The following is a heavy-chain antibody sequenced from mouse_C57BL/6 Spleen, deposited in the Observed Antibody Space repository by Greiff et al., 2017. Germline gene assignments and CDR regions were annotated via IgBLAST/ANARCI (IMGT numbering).Heavy chain of an antibody. J-gene: IGHJ1*03. CDR2: IYPGSGST. CDR3: ARAGRDYGSSYGYFDV. CDR1: GYTFTSYW. V-gene: IGHV1-55*01. Sequence: QVQLQQPGAELVKPGASVKMSCKASGYTFTSYWITWVKQRPGQGLEWIGDIYPGSGSTNYNEKFKSKATLTVDTSSSTAYMQLSSLTSEDSAVYYCARAGRDYGSSYGYFDVWGTGTTVTVSS. D-gene: IGHD1-1*01.